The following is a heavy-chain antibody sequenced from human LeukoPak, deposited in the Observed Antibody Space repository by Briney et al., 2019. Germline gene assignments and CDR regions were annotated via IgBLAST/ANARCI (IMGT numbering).Heavy chain of an antibody. CDR1: GGSISSYY. CDR3: ARETEKQWQY. D-gene: IGHD6-19*01. J-gene: IGHJ3*01. Sequence: KPSETLSLTCTVSGGSISSYYWSWIRQPPGKGLEWIGYIYYSGSTNYNPSLKSRVTISVDTSKNQFSLTLRSVTAADTAVYYCARETEKQWQYWGQGTMATVSS. V-gene: IGHV4-59*12. CDR2: IYYSGST.